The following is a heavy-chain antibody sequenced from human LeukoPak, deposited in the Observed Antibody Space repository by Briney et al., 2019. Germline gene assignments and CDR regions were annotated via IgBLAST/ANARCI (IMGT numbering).Heavy chain of an antibody. CDR2: ISRSATTI. CDR1: GFVFDDYG. CDR3: ARVGALSSSWLLY. J-gene: IGHJ4*02. D-gene: IGHD6-13*01. Sequence: GGSLRLSCTASGFVFDDYGMTWVRQVPGKGLEWVSSISRSATTIYYADSVKGRFTISRDNAKNSLYLQMNSLRAEDTAVYFCARVGALSSSWLLYWGQGTLVTVSS. V-gene: IGHV3-48*03.